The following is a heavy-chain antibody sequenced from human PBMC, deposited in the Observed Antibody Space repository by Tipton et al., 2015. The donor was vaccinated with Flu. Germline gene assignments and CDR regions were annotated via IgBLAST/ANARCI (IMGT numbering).Heavy chain of an antibody. CDR1: GGSMSSYY. CDR3: ARSSTAGGPLRP. V-gene: IGHV4-4*07. J-gene: IGHJ5*02. CDR2: IYTSGSA. Sequence: TLSLTCTVSGGSMSSYYWSWIRQPAGKGLEWIGRIYTSGSAIHNPSLKSRVTMSVDTSKNQFSLKLSSVTAADTAVYYCARSSTAGGPLRPWGQGTLVTVSS. D-gene: IGHD2/OR15-2a*01.